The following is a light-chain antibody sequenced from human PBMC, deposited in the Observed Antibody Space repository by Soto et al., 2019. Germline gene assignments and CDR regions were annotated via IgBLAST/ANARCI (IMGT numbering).Light chain of an antibody. J-gene: IGLJ3*02. CDR1: SSDVVGYNY. CDR3: SSYTSSSTPNWV. Sequence: QSALTQPASVSGSPGQSITISCTGTSSDVVGYNYVSWYQQHPGKAPKLMIYEVSNRPSGVSNRFSGSKSGNTASLTISGLQAEDEADYYCSSYTSSSTPNWVFGGGTKLTVL. V-gene: IGLV2-14*01. CDR2: EVS.